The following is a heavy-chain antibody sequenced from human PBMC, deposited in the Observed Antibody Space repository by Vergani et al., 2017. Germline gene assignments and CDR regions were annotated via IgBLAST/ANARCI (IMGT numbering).Heavy chain of an antibody. CDR3: ARGKLVPYYYYYGMDV. J-gene: IGHJ6*02. Sequence: QVPLQQWGAGLLKHSETLSLTCAVYGGSFSGYFWSWLRQPPGKGLELIGEVNHSGSTIYNPSLKSRVTISVDTSKNQFSLQLSAVTAADTAVYYCARGKLVPYYYYYGMDVWGQGTTVTVSS. CDR1: GGSFSGYF. V-gene: IGHV4-34*01. CDR2: VNHSGST. D-gene: IGHD6-13*01.